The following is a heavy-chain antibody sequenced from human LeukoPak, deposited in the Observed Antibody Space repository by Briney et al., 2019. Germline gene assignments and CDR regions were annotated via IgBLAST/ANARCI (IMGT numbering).Heavy chain of an antibody. J-gene: IGHJ5*02. CDR3: ARCNYRNWFDP. D-gene: IGHD4-11*01. V-gene: IGHV1-18*01. CDR2: ISAYNGNT. Sequence: GASVKVSCKASGYTFTSYGISWERQAPGQGLEWMGWISAYNGNTNYAQKLQGRVTTTTDTSTSTAYMELRSLRSDDTAVYYCARCNYRNWFDPWGQGTLVTVSS. CDR1: GYTFTSYG.